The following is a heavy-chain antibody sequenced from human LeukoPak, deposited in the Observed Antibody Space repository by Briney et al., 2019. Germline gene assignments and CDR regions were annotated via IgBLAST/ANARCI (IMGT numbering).Heavy chain of an antibody. CDR2: IRYDGSNK. D-gene: IGHD3-16*01. J-gene: IGHJ4*02. Sequence: GGSLRLSCVASVFTFNTFHMHWVRQAPGKGLEWVAFIRYDGSNKYYADSVKGRFTISRDNSKNTLYLQMNSLRTEDTAFYYCAFFEFIPYYSDYWGQGTLVAVSS. CDR3: AFFEFIPYYSDY. CDR1: VFTFNTFH. V-gene: IGHV3-30*02.